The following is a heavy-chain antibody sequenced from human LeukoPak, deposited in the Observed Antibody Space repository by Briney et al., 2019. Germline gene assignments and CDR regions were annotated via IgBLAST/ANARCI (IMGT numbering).Heavy chain of an antibody. J-gene: IGHJ6*02. CDR2: IYPGDSDA. CDR1: GYNFTNYW. D-gene: IGHD3-16*01. V-gene: IGHV5-51*01. CDR3: ARRSYDSYAMDV. Sequence: HGESLKISCKGSGYNFTNYWIVWVRQMPGKGLEWMGIIYPGDSDATYSPSFQGQVTMSADKSISTAYLQWSSLKASDTAMFYCARRSYDSYAMDVWGQGTTVTVSS.